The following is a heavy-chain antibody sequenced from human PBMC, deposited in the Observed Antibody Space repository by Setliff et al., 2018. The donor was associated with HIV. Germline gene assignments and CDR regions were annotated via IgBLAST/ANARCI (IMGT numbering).Heavy chain of an antibody. CDR1: GDSVSSGSYY. V-gene: IGHV4-39*01. CDR3: VRHVWSDDFLVPGWFDS. J-gene: IGHJ5*01. D-gene: IGHD3-3*01. Sequence: SGTLSLTCTVSGDSVSSGSYYWSWIRQPPGKGLEWIGSIYHSGITYYNSSLKSRVTISVDTSKNQFSLKLSSVTAADTAVYKCVRHVWSDDFLVPGWFDSWSQGTLVTVS. CDR2: IYHSGIT.